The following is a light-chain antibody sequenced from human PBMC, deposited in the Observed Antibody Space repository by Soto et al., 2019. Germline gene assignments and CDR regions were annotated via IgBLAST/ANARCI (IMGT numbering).Light chain of an antibody. J-gene: IGKJ1*01. V-gene: IGKV1-5*03. CDR3: QQYYRYWS. CDR1: QSISSW. Sequence: DIQMTQYPSTLSASVGDRVIITCRASQSISSWLAWYQQKPGKAPKLLISKASNLESGVPSRSSGSGSGTEFTLTVSSLQPDDFATYYCQQYYRYWSFGQGTKVEIK. CDR2: KAS.